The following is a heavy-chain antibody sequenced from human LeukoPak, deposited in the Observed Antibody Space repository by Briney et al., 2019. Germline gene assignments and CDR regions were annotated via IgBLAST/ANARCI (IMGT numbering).Heavy chain of an antibody. CDR3: ARQHCSSTSCSPFDY. CDR2: INTSAGST. V-gene: IGHV3-23*01. Sequence: GGSLRLSCAASGFTFSSYTMSWVRQAPGKGLEWVSDINTSAGSTYYADSVKGRFTISRDNSKNTLFLQMNSLRAEDTAVYYCARQHCSSTSCSPFDYWGQGTLATVSS. D-gene: IGHD2-2*01. CDR1: GFTFSSYT. J-gene: IGHJ4*02.